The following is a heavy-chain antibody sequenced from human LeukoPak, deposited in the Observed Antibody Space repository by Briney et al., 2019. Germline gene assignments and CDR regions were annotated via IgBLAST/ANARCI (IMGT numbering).Heavy chain of an antibody. V-gene: IGHV1-2*02. Sequence: ASVKVSCKAAGYTXTGCYMHWVRQAPGQGLEWMGWINPNSGGTNYAQKFQGRVTMTRDTSISTAYMELSRLISDDTAVYYCTRGAVAAEVGTNFEYWGQGALVTVPS. CDR1: GYTXTGCY. CDR3: TRGAVAAEVGTNFEY. J-gene: IGHJ4*02. D-gene: IGHD6-19*01. CDR2: INPNSGGT.